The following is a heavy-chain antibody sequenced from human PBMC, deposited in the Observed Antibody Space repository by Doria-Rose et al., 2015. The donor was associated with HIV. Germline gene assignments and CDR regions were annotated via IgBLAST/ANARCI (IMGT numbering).Heavy chain of an antibody. D-gene: IGHD6-13*01. CDR3: ARIKSSRWYHKYYFDF. CDR2: IFSDDER. CDR1: GVSLSSPGMG. Sequence: QVTLKEPGPVLVKPTETLTLTCTVSGVSLSSPGMGVSWIRQPPGKALGWLANIFSDDERSYKTSLQSRLTISRGTSKSQVVLTMTDMDPVDTATYYCARIKSSRWYHKYYFDFWGQGTLVIVSA. J-gene: IGHJ4*02. V-gene: IGHV2-26*01.